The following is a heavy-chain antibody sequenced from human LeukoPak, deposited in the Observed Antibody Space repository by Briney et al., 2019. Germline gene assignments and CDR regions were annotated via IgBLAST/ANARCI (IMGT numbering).Heavy chain of an antibody. J-gene: IGHJ4*02. CDR1: GGSIINYY. V-gene: IGHV4-59*01. Sequence: SETLSLTCTVSGGSIINYYWSWVRQPPGKGLEWIGDIYYSGSTNYNPSLKSRVTISVDTSKNQFFLILSSVTAADTAVYYCARAYSGSYSYFDHWGQGTLVTVSS. D-gene: IGHD1-26*01. CDR3: ARAYSGSYSYFDH. CDR2: IYYSGST.